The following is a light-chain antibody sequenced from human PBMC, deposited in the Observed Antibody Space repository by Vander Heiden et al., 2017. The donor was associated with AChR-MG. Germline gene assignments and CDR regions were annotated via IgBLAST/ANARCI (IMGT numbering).Light chain of an antibody. J-gene: IGLJ3*02. CDR2: DVS. CDR1: SSDVGVYNY. CDR3: TAYTITNTWV. Sequence: QSALTQPASVSGSPGQSITISCTGTSSDVGVYNYGSWYQQHPGKAPKLMTYDVSKRPSGVSTRFSGSKSGNTASLTISGLQAEDEADYYCTAYTITNTWVFGGGTKVTVL. V-gene: IGLV2-14*01.